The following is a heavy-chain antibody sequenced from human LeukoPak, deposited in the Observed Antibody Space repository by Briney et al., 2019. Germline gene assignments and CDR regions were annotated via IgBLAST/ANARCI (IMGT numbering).Heavy chain of an antibody. CDR3: ARAGYSSGWPYYYYYMDV. CDR2: INWNGGST. CDR1: GFTFDDYG. V-gene: IGHV3-20*04. J-gene: IGHJ6*03. D-gene: IGHD6-19*01. Sequence: GGSLRLSCAASGFTFDDYGMSWVRQAPGKGLEWVSGINWNGGSTGYADSVKGRFTISRDNDKNSLYLQMNSLRAEDTALYYCARAGYSSGWPYYYYYMDVWGKRTTVTVSS.